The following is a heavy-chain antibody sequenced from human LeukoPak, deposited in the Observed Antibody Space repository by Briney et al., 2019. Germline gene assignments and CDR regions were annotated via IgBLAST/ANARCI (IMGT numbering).Heavy chain of an antibody. CDR2: IIPIFGTA. V-gene: IGHV1-69*13. J-gene: IGHJ4*02. Sequence: SVKVSCKASGGTFSSYAISWVRQAPGQGLEWMGGIIPIFGTANYVQKFQGRVTITADESTSTAYMELSSLRSEDTAVYYCARHYDFWSGYTRRRGVDYWGQETLVTVSS. CDR1: GGTFSSYA. D-gene: IGHD3-3*01. CDR3: ARHYDFWSGYTRRRGVDY.